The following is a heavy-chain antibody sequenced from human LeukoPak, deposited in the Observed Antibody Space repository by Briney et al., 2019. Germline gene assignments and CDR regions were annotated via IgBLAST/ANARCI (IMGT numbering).Heavy chain of an antibody. CDR2: LSGSGIST. D-gene: IGHD4-11*01. Sequence: PGGSLRLSCAASGFPFSNNAMTWVRQAPGKGLEWVSALSGSGISTYYADSVKGRFTISRDNSKNTLYLQMNSLRAEDTAVYYCAKDRSDYSNYALGVLDYWGQGTLVTVSS. CDR1: GFPFSNNA. J-gene: IGHJ4*02. CDR3: AKDRSDYSNYALGVLDY. V-gene: IGHV3-23*01.